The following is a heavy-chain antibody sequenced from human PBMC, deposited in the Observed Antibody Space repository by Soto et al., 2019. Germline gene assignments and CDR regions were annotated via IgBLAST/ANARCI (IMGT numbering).Heavy chain of an antibody. J-gene: IGHJ4*02. V-gene: IGHV3-23*01. D-gene: IGHD3-10*01. CDR1: GCTFSSYA. CDR2: ISGSGGST. Sequence: TGGSLRLSCAASGCTFSSYAMSWVRQAPGKGLEWVSAISGSGGSTYYADSVKGRFTISRDNSKNTLYLQMNSLRAEDTAVYYCAKYLGVRRKYYFDYWGQGTLVTVS. CDR3: AKYLGVRRKYYFDY.